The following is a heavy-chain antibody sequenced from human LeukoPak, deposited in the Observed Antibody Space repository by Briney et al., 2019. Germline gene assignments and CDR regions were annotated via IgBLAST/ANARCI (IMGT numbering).Heavy chain of an antibody. CDR2: IIPIFGTA. CDR1: GGTFSSYA. CDR3: AIDPYYYDSSGYYYNANDY. Sequence: SVKVSCKASGGTFSSYAISWVRQAPGQGLEWMGGIIPIFGTANYAQKFQGRVTITADESMSTAYMELSSLRSEDTAVYYCAIDPYYYDSSGYYYNANDYWGQGTLVTVSS. V-gene: IGHV1-69*13. J-gene: IGHJ4*02. D-gene: IGHD3-22*01.